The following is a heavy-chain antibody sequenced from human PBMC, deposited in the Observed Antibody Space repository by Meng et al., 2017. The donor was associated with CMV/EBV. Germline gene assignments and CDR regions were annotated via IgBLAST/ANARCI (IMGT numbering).Heavy chain of an antibody. CDR2: ISSSSSYI. CDR3: ASIEMATPYYYYGMDV. Sequence: GGSLRLSCAASGFTCSSYSMNWVRQAPGKGLEWVSSISSSSSYIYYADPVKGRFTISRDNAKNSLYLQMNSLRAEDTAVYYCASIEMATPYYYYGMDVWGQGTTVTVSS. D-gene: IGHD5-24*01. J-gene: IGHJ6*02. V-gene: IGHV3-21*01. CDR1: GFTCSSYS.